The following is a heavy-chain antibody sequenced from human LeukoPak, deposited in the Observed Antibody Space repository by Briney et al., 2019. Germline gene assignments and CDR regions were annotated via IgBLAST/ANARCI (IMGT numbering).Heavy chain of an antibody. V-gene: IGHV3-53*01. CDR2: IYSGGSP. D-gene: IGHD1-26*01. Sequence: GGSLRLSCAASGFTVSSNDMSWVRQAPGKGLEWVSVIYSGGSPYYADSVKGRFTISRDNSKNTLYLQMNSLRVEDTAVYYCAKIVGATIHYYYYYMDVWGKGTTVTVSS. J-gene: IGHJ6*03. CDR1: GFTVSSND. CDR3: AKIVGATIHYYYYYMDV.